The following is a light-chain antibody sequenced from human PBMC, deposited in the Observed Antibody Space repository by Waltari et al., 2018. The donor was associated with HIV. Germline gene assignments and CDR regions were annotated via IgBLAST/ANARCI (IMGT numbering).Light chain of an antibody. CDR3: QQYGSSPRT. V-gene: IGKV3-20*01. Sequence: EIVLTQSPATLSLSPGERATLSCRASQSISNNLAWYQQIPGQAPRLLIYGASSRATGIPDRFSGSGSGTDFTLTIIRLEPEDFAVYYCQQYGSSPRTFGQGTKLEIK. J-gene: IGKJ2*01. CDR1: QSISNN. CDR2: GAS.